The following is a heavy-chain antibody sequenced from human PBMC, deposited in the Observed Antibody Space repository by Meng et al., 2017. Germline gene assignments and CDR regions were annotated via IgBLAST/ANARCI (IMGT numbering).Heavy chain of an antibody. CDR3: ARVNYCSGSYAPKYYYYGMDV. D-gene: IGHD3-10*01. Sequence: GSLRLSCTVSGGSISSYYWSWIRQPPGKGLEWIGYIYYSGSTNYNPSLKSRVTISVDTSKNQFSLKLSSVTAADTAVYSCARVNYCSGSYAPKYYYYGMDVWGQGTMVTVSS. J-gene: IGHJ6*02. CDR2: IYYSGST. V-gene: IGHV4-59*01. CDR1: GGSISSYY.